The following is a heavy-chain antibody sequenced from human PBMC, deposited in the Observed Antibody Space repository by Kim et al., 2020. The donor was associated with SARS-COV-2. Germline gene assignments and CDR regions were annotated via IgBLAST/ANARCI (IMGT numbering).Heavy chain of an antibody. V-gene: IGHV3-9*01. Sequence: SVKGRFTISRDNAKNTLYLQMNSLRAEDTALYDCAKDGGDGYSLRGGYFDFWGQGTLVTVSS. J-gene: IGHJ4*02. D-gene: IGHD3-16*01. CDR3: AKDGGDGYSLRGGYFDF.